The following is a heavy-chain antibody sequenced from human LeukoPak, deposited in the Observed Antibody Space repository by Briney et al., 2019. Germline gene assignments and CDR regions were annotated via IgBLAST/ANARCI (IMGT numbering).Heavy chain of an antibody. CDR3: AGGPLVGAIWY. D-gene: IGHD1-26*01. Sequence: SVKVSCKASGGTFSSYAISWVRQAPGQELEWMGGIIPIFGTANYAQKFQGRVTITTDESTSTAYVELSSLRSEDTAVYYCAGGPLVGAIWYWGQGTLVTVSS. V-gene: IGHV1-69*05. J-gene: IGHJ4*02. CDR1: GGTFSSYA. CDR2: IIPIFGTA.